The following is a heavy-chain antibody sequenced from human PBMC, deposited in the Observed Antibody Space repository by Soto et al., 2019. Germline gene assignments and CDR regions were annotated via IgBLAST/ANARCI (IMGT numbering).Heavy chain of an antibody. Sequence: SETLSLTCTVSGGSISSGGYYWSWIRQHPGKGLEWIGYIYYSGSTYYNPSLKSRVTISVDTSKNQFSLKLSSVTAADTAVYYCARGMTRELRLNWFDPWGQGTLVTVSS. D-gene: IGHD1-7*01. CDR2: IYYSGST. CDR3: ARGMTRELRLNWFDP. V-gene: IGHV4-31*03. CDR1: GGSISSGGYY. J-gene: IGHJ5*02.